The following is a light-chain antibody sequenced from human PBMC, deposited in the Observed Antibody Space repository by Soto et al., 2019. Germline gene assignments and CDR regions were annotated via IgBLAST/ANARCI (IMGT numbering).Light chain of an antibody. CDR1: HSVSTN. Sequence: EILMTQSPATLSVSPGERATLSCRASHSVSTNLAWSQQKPGQAPRLLLFGASTRATGIPARFSGSGSGTEFTLTISSLQADDVAVDYGQQYTNGPPWTFGQGTKVDMK. J-gene: IGKJ1*01. V-gene: IGKV3-15*01. CDR2: GAS. CDR3: QQYTNGPPWT.